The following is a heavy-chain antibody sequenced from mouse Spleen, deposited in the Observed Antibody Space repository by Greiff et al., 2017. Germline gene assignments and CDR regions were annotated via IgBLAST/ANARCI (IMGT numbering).Heavy chain of an antibody. D-gene: IGHD2-14*01. J-gene: IGHJ4*01. Sequence: EVQRVESGGGLVQPGGSLKLSCAASGFTFSSYGMSWVRQTPDKRLELVATINSNGGSTYYPDSVKGRFTISRDNAKNTLYLQMSSLKSEDTAMYYCARVRYDYAMDYWGQGTSVTVSS. V-gene: IGHV5-6-3*01. CDR3: ARVRYDYAMDY. CDR2: INSNGGST. CDR1: GFTFSSYG.